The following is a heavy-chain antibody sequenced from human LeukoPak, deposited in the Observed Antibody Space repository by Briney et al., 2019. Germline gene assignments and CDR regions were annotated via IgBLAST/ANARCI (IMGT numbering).Heavy chain of an antibody. D-gene: IGHD3-3*01. V-gene: IGHV1-24*01. J-gene: IGHJ4*02. CDR2: FDPEDGET. CDR3: VTDSPRFLEWLDLNA. CDR1: GYTLKQLS. Sequence: GASVKVSCKVSGYTLKQLSMHWVRQAPGKGLEWMGGFDPEDGETVYARKFQGRVTMTEDTSTDTAYMELSCLRSEDTAVYYCVTDSPRFLEWLDLNAWGQGTLVTVSS.